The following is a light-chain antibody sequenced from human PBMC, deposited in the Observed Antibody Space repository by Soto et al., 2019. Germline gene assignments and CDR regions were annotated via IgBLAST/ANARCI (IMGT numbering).Light chain of an antibody. J-gene: IGKJ5*01. CDR3: QHSYSTPLT. CDR1: QSISSY. CDR2: AAS. V-gene: IGKV1-39*01. Sequence: DIQMTQSPYSLSASVGDRVTITCRASQSISSYLNWYQQKPGNAPKLLIYAASSLQSGVPSRFSGSGSGTDFTLTIISLQPEDFATYYCQHSYSTPLTFGQGTRLEIK.